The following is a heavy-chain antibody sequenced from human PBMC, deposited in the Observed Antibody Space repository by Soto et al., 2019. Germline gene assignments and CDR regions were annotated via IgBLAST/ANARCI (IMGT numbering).Heavy chain of an antibody. D-gene: IGHD3-16*01. CDR3: ARMGDVPYYYYGMDV. CDR2: INGYNGNA. V-gene: IGHV1-18*01. CDR1: GYTFTTYG. J-gene: IGHJ6*02. Sequence: QVQLVQSGAEVKKPGASVTVSCKASGYTFTTYGVSWMRQAPGQGLEWLGWINGYNGNAKYAENLQGRVTMTTDTSXXAAYMELRSLRADDTAVYYCARMGDVPYYYYGMDVWGQGTTVTVSS.